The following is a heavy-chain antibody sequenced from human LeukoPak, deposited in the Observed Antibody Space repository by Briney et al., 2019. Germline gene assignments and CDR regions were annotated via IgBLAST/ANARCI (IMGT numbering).Heavy chain of an antibody. V-gene: IGHV4-59*01. CDR3: ARNSGYQVNWFDP. CDR1: GGSINNSY. D-gene: IGHD3-22*01. CDR2: IYYSGST. J-gene: IGHJ5*02. Sequence: SETLSLTCTVSGGSINNSYWTWIRQPPGKGLEWIGYIYYSGSTNYNPSLKSRVTISVDTSKNRFSLKLSSVTAADTAVYYCARNSGYQVNWFDPWGQGTLVTVSS.